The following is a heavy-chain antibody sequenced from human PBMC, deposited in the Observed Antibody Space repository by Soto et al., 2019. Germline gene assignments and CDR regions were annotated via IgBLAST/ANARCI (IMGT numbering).Heavy chain of an antibody. V-gene: IGHV1-2*02. CDR1: GYTFTDHY. CDR2: INAGDGDT. CDR3: ARVRFFLVRGAPVDF. J-gene: IGHJ4*02. D-gene: IGHD3-10*01. Sequence: QVQLVQSGAEVTKPGASVKVSCQFSGYTFTDHYLHWVRQAPGHGLDWMGWINAGDGDTIYAQKFQGRISMTSYTSIKTGYLELSRLTSVDSAVYYCARVRFFLVRGAPVDFGGQGNLVSVSS.